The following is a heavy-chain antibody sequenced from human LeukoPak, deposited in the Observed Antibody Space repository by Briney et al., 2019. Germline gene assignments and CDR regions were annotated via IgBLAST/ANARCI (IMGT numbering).Heavy chain of an antibody. D-gene: IGHD3-16*01. CDR1: GFTFSNFG. CDR2: IRYEGITK. J-gene: IGHJ3*02. V-gene: IGHV3-30*02. Sequence: QSGGSLRLSCAASGFTFSNFGMHWFRQAQGRGLEWVAFIRYEGITKYYVGSVKGRFTISRDNSNNTLYLQMNSLRGEDTAIYYCAKDASRKDAFDIWGQGTMVTVSS. CDR3: AKDASRKDAFDI.